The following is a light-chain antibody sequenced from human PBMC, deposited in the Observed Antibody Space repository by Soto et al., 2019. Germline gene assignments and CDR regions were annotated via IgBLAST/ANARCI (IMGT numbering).Light chain of an antibody. CDR3: LLSYSGARPWV. Sequence: QTVVTQEPSLTVSPGGTVTLTCGSSTGAVTSGHYPYWFQQKPGQAPRTLIYDTSNKHSWTPARFSGSLLGGKAALTLSGAQPEDEVEYYCLLSYSGARPWVFGGGTKLTVL. J-gene: IGLJ3*02. CDR2: DTS. V-gene: IGLV7-46*01. CDR1: TGAVTSGHY.